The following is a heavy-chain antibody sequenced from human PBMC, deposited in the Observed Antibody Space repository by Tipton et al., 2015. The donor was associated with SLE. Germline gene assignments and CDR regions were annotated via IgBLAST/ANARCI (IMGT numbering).Heavy chain of an antibody. Sequence: GSLRLSCAASGFTFSSYNMNWVRQAPGKGLERVAKINQDGSETHYVDSVRGRFTISRDNAKNSLYLQINSLRDEDTATYYCARDGFNYAMDVWGRGTTVTVAS. CDR1: GFTFSSYN. J-gene: IGHJ6*02. CDR2: INQDGSET. D-gene: IGHD5-12*01. CDR3: ARDGFNYAMDV. V-gene: IGHV3-7*01.